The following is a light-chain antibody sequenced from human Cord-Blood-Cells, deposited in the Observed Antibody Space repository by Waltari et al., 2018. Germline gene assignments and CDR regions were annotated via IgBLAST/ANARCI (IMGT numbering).Light chain of an antibody. Sequence: QLVLTQSPSASASLGASVKLTCTLSSGHSSYAIAWHQQQPEKGPRDLMKLNSDGSHSKGDGIPDRVSCSSAGAERYLTISSRQSEDEADYYCQTWGTGIHVVFGGGTKLTVL. CDR2: LNSDGSH. J-gene: IGLJ2*01. CDR1: SGHSSYA. CDR3: QTWGTGIHVV. V-gene: IGLV4-69*01.